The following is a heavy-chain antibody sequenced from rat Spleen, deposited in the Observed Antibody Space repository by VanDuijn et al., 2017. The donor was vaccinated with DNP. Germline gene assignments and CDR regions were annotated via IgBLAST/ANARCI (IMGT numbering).Heavy chain of an antibody. CDR2: ISDTGDST. V-gene: IGHV5-46*01. CDR1: GFTFSSFP. Sequence: EVHLVESGGGLVQPGRSLKLSCAASGFTFSSFPMAWVRQAPTKGLDWVATISDTGDSTYYRDSVKGRFTVSRDDSTSTLYLQMDSLRSEDTATYYCTRGGTYYFDYWGQGVLVTVSS. J-gene: IGHJ2*01. CDR3: TRGGTYYFDY. D-gene: IGHD4-3*01.